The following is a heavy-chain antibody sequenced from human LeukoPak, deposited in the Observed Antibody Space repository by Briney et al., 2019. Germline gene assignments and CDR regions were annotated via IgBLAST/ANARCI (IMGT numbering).Heavy chain of an antibody. J-gene: IGHJ3*02. Sequence: GGSLRLSCAASGFTFSSYGMHWVRQAPGKGLEWVAVISYDGSNKYYADSVKGRFTISRDNSKNTLYLQMNSLRAEDTAVYYCAKSARGYCSGGSCYDALDIWGQGTMVTVSS. CDR2: ISYDGSNK. V-gene: IGHV3-30*18. CDR1: GFTFSSYG. CDR3: AKSARGYCSGGSCYDALDI. D-gene: IGHD2-15*01.